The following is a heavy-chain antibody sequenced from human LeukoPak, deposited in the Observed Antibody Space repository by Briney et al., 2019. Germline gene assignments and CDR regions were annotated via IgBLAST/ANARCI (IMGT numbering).Heavy chain of an antibody. D-gene: IGHD1-1*01. V-gene: IGHV4-4*07. Sequence: SETLSLTCTDSGGSLSNSYWSWIRQPAGEGLEWIGRVYTRGNTDYNPSLKSRVTMSIDTSKNQFSLKLSSVTAADTAVYYCARDIWNGGRWFDPWGQGTLVIVSS. J-gene: IGHJ5*02. CDR1: GGSLSNSY. CDR2: VYTRGNT. CDR3: ARDIWNGGRWFDP.